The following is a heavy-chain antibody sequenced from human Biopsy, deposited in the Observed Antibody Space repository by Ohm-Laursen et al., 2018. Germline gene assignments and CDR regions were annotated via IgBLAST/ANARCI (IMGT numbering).Heavy chain of an antibody. D-gene: IGHD5-24*01. V-gene: IGHV3-7*01. CDR2: ISPDGSVK. CDR1: GFMCSASW. Sequence: SLRLSCAACGFMCSASWMSWVRMAPGKGLEWVANISPDGSVKYFADSVMGRITISRDNAENSMYLQMSSLTVDDTAVYYCARDERWGQGTLVTVSS. J-gene: IGHJ4*02. CDR3: ARDER.